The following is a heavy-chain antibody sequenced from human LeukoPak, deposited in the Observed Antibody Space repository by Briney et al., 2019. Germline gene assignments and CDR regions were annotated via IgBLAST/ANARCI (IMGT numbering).Heavy chain of an antibody. CDR1: GFTFSNYG. CDR3: AKSGLAAAGQRGCFDY. Sequence: PGGSLRLSCAASGFTFSNYGMHWVRQAPGKGLEWVAGMSYDGSNKHYADSVKGRFTISRDNSKNTLYLQMNSLRAEDTAVYYCAKSGLAAAGQRGCFDYWGQGTLVTVSS. D-gene: IGHD6-13*01. CDR2: MSYDGSNK. V-gene: IGHV3-30*18. J-gene: IGHJ4*02.